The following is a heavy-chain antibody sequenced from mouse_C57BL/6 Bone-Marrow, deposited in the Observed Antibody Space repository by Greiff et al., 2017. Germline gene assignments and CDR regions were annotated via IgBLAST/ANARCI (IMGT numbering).Heavy chain of an antibody. CDR1: GFTFSSYA. CDR3: ARGGYFDY. J-gene: IGHJ2*01. V-gene: IGHV5-4*03. D-gene: IGHD1-1*02. CDR2: ISDGGSYT. Sequence: EVKLMESGGGLVKPGGSLKLSCAASGFTFSSYAMSWVRQTPEKRLAWVATISDGGSYTYYPDNVKGRFTISRDNAKNNLYLQMSHLKSEDTAMYYCARGGYFDYGGQGTTLTVSS.